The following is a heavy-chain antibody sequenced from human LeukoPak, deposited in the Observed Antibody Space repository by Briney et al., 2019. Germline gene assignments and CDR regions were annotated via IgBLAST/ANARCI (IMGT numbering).Heavy chain of an antibody. CDR2: IYHSGST. CDR3: ATTSYYYDSPDY. J-gene: IGHJ4*02. Sequence: KTSETLSLTCTVSGYSISSGYFWGWIRQPPGKGLEWIGTIYHSGSTYYNPSLKSRVTMSVDTSKNQFSLKLSSVTAADTAVYYCATTSYYYDSPDYWGQGTLVTVSS. CDR1: GYSISSGYF. V-gene: IGHV4-38-2*02. D-gene: IGHD3-22*01.